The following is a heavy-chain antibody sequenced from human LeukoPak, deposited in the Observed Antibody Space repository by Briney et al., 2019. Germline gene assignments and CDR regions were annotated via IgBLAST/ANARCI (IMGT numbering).Heavy chain of an antibody. CDR2: ISGSATTT. Sequence: GRSLRLSCAASGFTFSSYAMHWVRQAPGKGLEWVSGISGSATTTTYADSVKGRFTISRDNSKNTVFLQMNSLRAEDTAVYYCARRGAMSRAFDIWGLGTMVTVSS. CDR3: ARRGAMSRAFDI. D-gene: IGHD2-2*01. V-gene: IGHV3-23*01. J-gene: IGHJ3*02. CDR1: GFTFSSYA.